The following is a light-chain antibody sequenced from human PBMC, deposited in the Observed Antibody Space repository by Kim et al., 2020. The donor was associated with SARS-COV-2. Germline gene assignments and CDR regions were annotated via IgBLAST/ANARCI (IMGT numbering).Light chain of an antibody. V-gene: IGKV3-15*01. CDR2: GAS. Sequence: YQGERATLSCRASQSVDSNLAWYQQKPGQAPRLLIYGASTRATGIPARFSGGGSGTEFTLTISSLQSEDFAVYYCQQYNNWPPPYTFGQGTKLEI. CDR3: QQYNNWPPPYT. CDR1: QSVDSN. J-gene: IGKJ2*01.